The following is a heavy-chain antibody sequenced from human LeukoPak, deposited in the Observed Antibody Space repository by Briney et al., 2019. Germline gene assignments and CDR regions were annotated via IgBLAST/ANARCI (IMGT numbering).Heavy chain of an antibody. CDR3: ARDEGSSRGNWFDP. D-gene: IGHD6-6*01. Sequence: GGSLRLSCAASGFTFSSYSMNWVRQAPGKGLEWVSYISSSSTIYYADSVKGRFTISRDNAKNSLYLQMNSLRAEDTAVYYCARDEGSSRGNWFDPWGQGTLVTVSS. CDR2: ISSSSTI. CDR1: GFTFSSYS. V-gene: IGHV3-48*01. J-gene: IGHJ5*02.